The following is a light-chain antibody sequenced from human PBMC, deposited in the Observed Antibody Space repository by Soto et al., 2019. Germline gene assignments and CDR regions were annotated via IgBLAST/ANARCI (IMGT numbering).Light chain of an antibody. V-gene: IGLV2-23*01. CDR2: EGS. CDR1: SSDVGRFNL. CDR3: CSYAGSSTYVV. Sequence: QSALTQPASVSGSPGPSITISCTGTSSDVGRFNLVSWYQHHPGKAPKLMIYEGSERPSGVSDRFSGSKSGNTASLTISGLQAEDDADYYCCSYAGSSTYVVFGGGTKVTVL. J-gene: IGLJ2*01.